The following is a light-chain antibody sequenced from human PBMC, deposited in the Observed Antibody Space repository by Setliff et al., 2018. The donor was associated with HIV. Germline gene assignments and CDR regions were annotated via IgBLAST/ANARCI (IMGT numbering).Light chain of an antibody. J-gene: IGLJ1*01. CDR2: DVS. CDR3: SSFTSSSTYGSYTSSSTYV. Sequence: QSVLAQPAYVSGSPGQSITISCTGTSSDVGGYNHVSWYQQHPDKAPKLMIYDVSSRPSGVSNRFSGSKSANTASLTISGLQAEDEADYYCSSFTSSSTYGSYTSSSTYVFGIGTKV. V-gene: IGLV2-14*03. CDR1: SSDVGGYNH.